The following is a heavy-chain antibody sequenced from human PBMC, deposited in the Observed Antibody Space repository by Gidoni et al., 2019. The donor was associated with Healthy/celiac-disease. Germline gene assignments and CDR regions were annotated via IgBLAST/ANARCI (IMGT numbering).Heavy chain of an antibody. CDR2: ISSSSSYI. V-gene: IGHV3-21*01. CDR3: ARADETYYDFWSGYSLDGMDV. J-gene: IGHJ6*02. Sequence: EVQLVASGVGLVKPGGSLRLSCAASGFTFSSYSMNWVRQAPGKGLEWVSSISSSSSYIYYADSVKGRFTISRDNAKNSLYLQMNSLRAEDTAVYYCARADETYYDFWSGYSLDGMDVWGQGTTVTVSS. D-gene: IGHD3-3*01. CDR1: GFTFSSYS.